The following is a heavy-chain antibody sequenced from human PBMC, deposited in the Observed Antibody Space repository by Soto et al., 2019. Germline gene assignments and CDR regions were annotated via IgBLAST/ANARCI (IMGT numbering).Heavy chain of an antibody. Sequence: ASVKVSCKAYGYTFTDLFLHWLRQAPGQGLAGMGWINPNSGATNYAQKFQGRVTMTRDTSVNTAYMELSRLRSDDTAVYYCAKDKILPGTIYGGAYTCFDPWGQGTLVTVSS. CDR1: GYTFTDLF. D-gene: IGHD2-15*01. CDR2: INPNSGAT. V-gene: IGHV1-2*02. J-gene: IGHJ5*02. CDR3: AKDKILPGTIYGGAYTCFDP.